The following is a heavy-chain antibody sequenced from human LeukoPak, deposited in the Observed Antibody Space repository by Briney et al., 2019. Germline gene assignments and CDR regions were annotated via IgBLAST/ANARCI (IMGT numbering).Heavy chain of an antibody. Sequence: PGGSLRLSCAASGFTFSSYAMHWVRQAPGKGLEWVAVISYDGSDKFYADSVEGRFTISRDNSKNTLDLQMSSLRAEDAAVYYCARSGYTYGPGGFDLWGQGTLVIVSS. CDR3: ARSGYTYGPGGFDL. CDR2: ISYDGSDK. V-gene: IGHV3-30*04. CDR1: GFTFSSYA. D-gene: IGHD5-18*01. J-gene: IGHJ4*02.